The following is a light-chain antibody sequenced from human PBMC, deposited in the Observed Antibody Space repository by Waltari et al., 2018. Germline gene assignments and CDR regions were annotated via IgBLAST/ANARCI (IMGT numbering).Light chain of an antibody. CDR2: LGS. CDR1: QSLLLSNGNNY. V-gene: IGKV2-28*01. J-gene: IGKJ1*01. Sequence: DIVMTQSPLSLPVTPGEPASISCRSSQSLLLSNGNNYLNWYLQKPGQSPQVLIYLGSNRASGVPDRFSGSGSGTDFTLKISRVEAEDVGVYYCQQYANTPRTFGQGTTVEIK. CDR3: QQYANTPRT.